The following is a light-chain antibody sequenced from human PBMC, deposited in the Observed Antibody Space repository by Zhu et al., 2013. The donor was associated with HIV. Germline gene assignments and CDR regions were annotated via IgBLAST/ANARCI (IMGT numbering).Light chain of an antibody. CDR3: QQSYSTPRT. Sequence: DIQMTQSPSSLSASVGDRVTITCRASQSISRYLNWYRQKPGKAPNLLIYAASSLQSGVPSRFSGSGSGTDFTLTISSLQPEDFATYYCQQSYSTPRTFGQGTKVEI. CDR1: QSISRY. V-gene: IGKV1-39*01. CDR2: AAS. J-gene: IGKJ1*01.